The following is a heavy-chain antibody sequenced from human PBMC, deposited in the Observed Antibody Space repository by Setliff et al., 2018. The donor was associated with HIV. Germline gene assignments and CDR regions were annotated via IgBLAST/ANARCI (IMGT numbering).Heavy chain of an antibody. D-gene: IGHD3-16*01. CDR3: ARMVSDYIGHSDY. Sequence: AETLSLTCTVSGDSINSGDYYWSWIRQPPGKGLEWIGSIWHSGNTYYNPSLRSRVSLSVDTSKNQFSLRLSSVTASDTAVYYCARMVSDYIGHSDYWGQGTPVTVSS. CDR2: IWHSGNT. J-gene: IGHJ4*02. V-gene: IGHV4-39*01. CDR1: GDSINSGDYY.